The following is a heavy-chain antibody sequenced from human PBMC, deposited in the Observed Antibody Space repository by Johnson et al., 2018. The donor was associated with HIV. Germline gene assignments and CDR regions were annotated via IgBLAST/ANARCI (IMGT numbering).Heavy chain of an antibody. CDR1: GLSFSNFG. J-gene: IGHJ3*02. D-gene: IGHD5-24*01. Sequence: VQLVESGGGVVQPGKSLTLSCVGSGLSFSNFGIHWVRQAPGKGPEWVAVISFDGNLKKYADSVKGRFTTSRDNAKNSLYLQMNSLRAEDTAVYYCARYGYRPEAAFDIWGQGTMVTVSS. CDR3: ARYGYRPEAAFDI. V-gene: IGHV3-33*08. CDR2: ISFDGNLK.